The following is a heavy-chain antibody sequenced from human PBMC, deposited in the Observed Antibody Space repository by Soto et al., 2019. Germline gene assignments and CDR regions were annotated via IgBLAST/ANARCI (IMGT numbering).Heavy chain of an antibody. Sequence: QLQLQESGPGLVKPSETLSLTCSVSDDSINSDKYYWGWIRQPPGKGLEWIGSIYYRGNAYYNPSHTYRGTITLDKSKSQFSLKVNSVTAADSAVYFCARLEGLATISYYFDFWGPGALVTVSS. J-gene: IGHJ4*02. CDR3: ARLEGLATISYYFDF. V-gene: IGHV4-39*01. CDR2: IYYRGNA. CDR1: DDSINSDKYY. D-gene: IGHD5-12*01.